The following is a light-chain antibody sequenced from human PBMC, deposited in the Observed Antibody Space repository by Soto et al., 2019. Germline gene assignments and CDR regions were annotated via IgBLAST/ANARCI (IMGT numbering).Light chain of an antibody. J-gene: IGKJ1*01. CDR2: KAS. CDR1: QTISSW. Sequence: DIQMTQSPSTLSGSVGYRFTITCRASQTISSWLSWYQHKPLKAPKLLIYKASTLKSGGPSIVSGSCSRTEITLTRSIQHPDDVTSYCSQHNSYYSIPFGQGTKVDIK. V-gene: IGKV1-5*03. CDR3: QHNSYYSIP.